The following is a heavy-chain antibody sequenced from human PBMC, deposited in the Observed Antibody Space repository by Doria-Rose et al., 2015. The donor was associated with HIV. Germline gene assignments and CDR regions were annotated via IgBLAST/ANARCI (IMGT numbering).Heavy chain of an antibody. Sequence: QVQLRRWGPGLVKPSENPSLTCRVSGGSISHYYWSWIRQPPGKGLEYIGDIFYTGSTNYSPSLKSRVSISIDTSKNKFSLRLSSVTAVDTAVYYCARVLSGTYDYWGQGTLVTVSS. D-gene: IGHD1-26*01. CDR1: GGSISHYY. CDR2: IFYTGST. J-gene: IGHJ4*02. CDR3: ARVLSGTYDY. V-gene: IGHV4-59*01.